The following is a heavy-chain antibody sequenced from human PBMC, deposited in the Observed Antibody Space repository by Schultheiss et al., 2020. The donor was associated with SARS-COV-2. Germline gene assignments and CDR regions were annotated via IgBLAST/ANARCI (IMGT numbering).Heavy chain of an antibody. CDR3: ARGAPYYDTSGNYHGDF. V-gene: IGHV1-69*06. CDR2: IIPIFGTA. CDR1: GGTFSSYA. J-gene: IGHJ4*02. Sequence: SVKVSCKASGGTFSSYAISWVRQAPGQGLEWMGGIIPIFGTANYAQKFQGRVTITADKSTTTAYMELRSLRSEDTAVYYCARGAPYYDTSGNYHGDFWGQGTLVTVSS. D-gene: IGHD3-22*01.